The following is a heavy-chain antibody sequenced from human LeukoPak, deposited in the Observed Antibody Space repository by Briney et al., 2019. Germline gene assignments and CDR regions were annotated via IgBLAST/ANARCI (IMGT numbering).Heavy chain of an antibody. CDR1: GYTFTSYA. D-gene: IGHD2-21*01. CDR2: IIPIFGTA. V-gene: IGHV1-69*13. J-gene: IGHJ1*01. Sequence: SVKVSCKASGYTFTSYAMNWVRQAPGQGLEWMGGIIPIFGTAKYAQKFQGRVTITADESTSTAYMELNSLRSEDTAVYYCARDSSEFRSLIPHWGQGTLVTVSS. CDR3: ARDSSEFRSLIPH.